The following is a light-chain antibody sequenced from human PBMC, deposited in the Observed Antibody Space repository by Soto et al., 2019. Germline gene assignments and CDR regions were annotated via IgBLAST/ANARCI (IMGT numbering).Light chain of an antibody. V-gene: IGKV3-11*01. Sequence: EIVLTQSPVTLSLSQGERATLSCRASQSVSSYFAWYQKKPGQAPRLLIYDASNRATGIPARFSGRGAGTDFTLTISSLAPEDFSVYYCQQRSNWPLIPFGQGTRLQIK. CDR1: QSVSSY. CDR2: DAS. CDR3: QQRSNWPLIP. J-gene: IGKJ5*01.